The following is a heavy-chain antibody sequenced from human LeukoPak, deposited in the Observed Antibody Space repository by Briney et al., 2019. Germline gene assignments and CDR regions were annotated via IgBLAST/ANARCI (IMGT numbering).Heavy chain of an antibody. CDR2: MNPNSGNT. D-gene: IGHD3-10*01. V-gene: IGHV1-8*01. CDR1: GYTFTSYD. Sequence: ASVKVSCKASGYTFTSYDINWVRQATGQGLEWMGWMNPNSGNTGYAQKFQGRVTMTRNTSISTAYMELSSLRSEDTAVYYCARGEYYYGSGLAPPNWFDPWGQGTLVTVSS. J-gene: IGHJ5*02. CDR3: ARGEYYYGSGLAPPNWFDP.